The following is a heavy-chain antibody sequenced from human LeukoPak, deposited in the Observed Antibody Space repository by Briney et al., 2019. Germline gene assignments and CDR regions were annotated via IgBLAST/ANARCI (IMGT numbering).Heavy chain of an antibody. D-gene: IGHD2-21*02. J-gene: IGHJ4*02. CDR1: GFTFSNYA. V-gene: IGHV3-23*01. CDR2: ISGSGGIT. Sequence: PGGSLRLSCAASGFTFSNYAMSWVRQAPGKGLEWLSAISGSGGITYCVDSVKGRFTISRDNSKNTLYLQMNSLRAEDTAVYYCAKSLGSVVVTANDYWGQGTLVTVSS. CDR3: AKSLGSVVVTANDY.